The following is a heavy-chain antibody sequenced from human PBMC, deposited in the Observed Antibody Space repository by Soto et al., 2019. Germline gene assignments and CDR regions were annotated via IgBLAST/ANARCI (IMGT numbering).Heavy chain of an antibody. V-gene: IGHV1-69*06. CDR2: IIPIFGTA. CDR3: ARDSYRGGYYYYYGMDV. Sequence: QVQLVQSGAEVKKPGSSVKVSCKASGGTFSSYAISWVRQAPGQGLEWMGGIIPIFGTANYAQKFQGRVTITADKSTRTAYRELSSLRAEDTAVYYWARDSYRGGYYYYYGMDVWGQGTTVTVSS. J-gene: IGHJ6*02. CDR1: GGTFSSYA. D-gene: IGHD1-1*01.